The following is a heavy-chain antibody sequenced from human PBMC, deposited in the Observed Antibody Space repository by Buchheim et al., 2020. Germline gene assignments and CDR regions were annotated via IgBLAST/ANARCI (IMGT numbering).Heavy chain of an antibody. Sequence: QVQLQQWGAGLLKPSETLSLTCAVYGGSFSGYYWSWIRQPPGKGLEWIGEINHRGSTNYNPSPKSRVTISVDTSQNQFSLKLSSVTAADTAVYYCARVVVPAAMRGGMDVWGQGTT. CDR3: ARVVVPAAMRGGMDV. J-gene: IGHJ6*02. D-gene: IGHD2-2*01. V-gene: IGHV4-34*01. CDR2: INHRGST. CDR1: GGSFSGYY.